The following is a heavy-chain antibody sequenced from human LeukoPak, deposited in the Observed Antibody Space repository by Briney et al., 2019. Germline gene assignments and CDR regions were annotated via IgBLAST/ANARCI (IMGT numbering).Heavy chain of an antibody. J-gene: IGHJ4*02. CDR3: AKAPKQWRTDFDY. CDR2: ISGSGGST. Sequence: GGSLRLSCAASGLTLSSYAMSWARQAAGKGREWVSAISGSGGSTYYADSVNGRFTISRDNSKNTLYLQMNSLRAEDTAVYYCAKAPKQWRTDFDYWGQGTLVTVSS. V-gene: IGHV3-23*01. D-gene: IGHD6-19*01. CDR1: GLTLSSYA.